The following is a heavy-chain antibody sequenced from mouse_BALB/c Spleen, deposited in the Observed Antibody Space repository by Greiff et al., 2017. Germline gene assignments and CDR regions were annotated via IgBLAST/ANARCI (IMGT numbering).Heavy chain of an antibody. D-gene: IGHD2-1*01. CDR2: INPYNDGT. CDR1: GYTFTSYV. J-gene: IGHJ2*01. V-gene: IGHV1-14*01. CDR3: AVYGNYGFFDY. Sequence: LKESGPELVKPGASVKMSCKASGYTFTSYVMHWVKQKPGQGLEWIGYINPYNDGTKYNEKFKGKATLTSDKSSSTAYMELSSLTSEDSAVYYCAVYGNYGFFDYWGQGTTLTVSS.